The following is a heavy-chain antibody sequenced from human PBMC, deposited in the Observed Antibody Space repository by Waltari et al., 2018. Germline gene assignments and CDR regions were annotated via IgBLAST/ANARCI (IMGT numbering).Heavy chain of an antibody. CDR3: ARSSYAGGLVDAFDI. J-gene: IGHJ3*02. CDR1: GYTFTGYY. D-gene: IGHD2-2*01. Sequence: QVQLVQSGAEVKKPGASVKVSCKASGYTFTGYYMHWVRQAPGQGLEWMGRINPNSGGTNYAQKFQGRGTMTRDTSISTAYMELSRLRSDDTAVYYCARSSYAGGLVDAFDIWGQGTMVTVSS. V-gene: IGHV1-2*06. CDR2: INPNSGGT.